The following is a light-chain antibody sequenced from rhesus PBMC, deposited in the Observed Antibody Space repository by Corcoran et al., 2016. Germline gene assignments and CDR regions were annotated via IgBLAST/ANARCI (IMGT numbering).Light chain of an antibody. CDR2: RAS. V-gene: IGKV1-74*01. Sequence: DIQMTQSPSSLSASVGDRVTITCRASENVNNFLSWSQQNTGKAPKLLIYRASTLPTGVPSRFSGRGSWTYDTCALRSLQPEDVGTYYCQHGYDTPIFAFGPGTKLDIK. CDR1: ENVNNF. J-gene: IGKJ3*01. CDR3: QHGYDTPIFA.